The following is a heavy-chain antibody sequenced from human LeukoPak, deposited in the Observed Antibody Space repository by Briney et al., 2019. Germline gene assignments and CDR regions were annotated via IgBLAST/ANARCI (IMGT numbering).Heavy chain of an antibody. Sequence: GGSLRLSCAASGFTVSSTYMSWVRQTPGKGLEWVSVIYSDGKVYYIDSVKGRFTISRDTSKNTVYLQMNSLRVEDTAVYYCAKGPLRGTAAAIDYWGQGTLVTVSS. CDR2: IYSDGKV. D-gene: IGHD2-2*01. CDR3: AKGPLRGTAAAIDY. CDR1: GFTVSSTY. V-gene: IGHV3-53*01. J-gene: IGHJ4*02.